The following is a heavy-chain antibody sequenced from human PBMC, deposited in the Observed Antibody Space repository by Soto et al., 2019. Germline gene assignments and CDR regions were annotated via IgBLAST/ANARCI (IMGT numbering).Heavy chain of an antibody. CDR1: GGTFSSYA. Sequence: QVQLVQSGAEVKKPGSSVKVSCKASGGTFSSYAISWVRQAPGQGLEWMGGIIPIFGTANYAQKFQGRVTITADESTRTAYMEMSSLRDEDTAVYYWETYRRGYSGDDYDRCFDSWGQGTLVTVSS. V-gene: IGHV1-69*01. CDR3: ETYRRGYSGDDYDRCFDS. D-gene: IGHD5-12*01. CDR2: IIPIFGTA. J-gene: IGHJ5*01.